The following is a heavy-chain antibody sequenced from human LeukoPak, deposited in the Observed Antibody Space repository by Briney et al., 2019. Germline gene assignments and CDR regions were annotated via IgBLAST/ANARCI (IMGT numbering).Heavy chain of an antibody. CDR2: IYKDGST. CDR1: GFTVSSNY. Sequence: PGGSLRLSCAASGFTVSSNYMSWVRQAPGKGLEWVTIIYKDGSTYYADSVKGQFIISRDNSKNTLYLQINSLRSDDTAVYFCARVLGKATAAGPALGYWGQGTLITVSS. D-gene: IGHD6-25*01. CDR3: ARVLGKATAAGPALGY. V-gene: IGHV3-53*01. J-gene: IGHJ4*02.